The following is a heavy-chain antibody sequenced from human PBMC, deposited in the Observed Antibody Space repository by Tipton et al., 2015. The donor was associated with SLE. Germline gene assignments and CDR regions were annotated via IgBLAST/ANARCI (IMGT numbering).Heavy chain of an antibody. D-gene: IGHD3-3*01. J-gene: IGHJ5*02. CDR3: ARDFLGGAPGDNWFDP. CDR2: ISHSGNT. CDR1: GDSMRSSTFY. V-gene: IGHV4-39*07. Sequence: TLSLTCTFSGDSMRSSTFYWGWIRQTPGKGLEWIGSISHSGNTYYTSSLKSRVTISLDTSKNEFSLKLSSVTAADTAVYYCARDFLGGAPGDNWFDPWGQGSLVTVSS.